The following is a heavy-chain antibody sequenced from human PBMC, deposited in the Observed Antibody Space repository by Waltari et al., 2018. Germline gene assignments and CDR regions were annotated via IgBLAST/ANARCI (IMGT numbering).Heavy chain of an antibody. CDR1: GASISTFS. CDR3: ARLEYCTGSNCYGDS. V-gene: IGHV4-4*07. J-gene: IGHJ4*02. D-gene: IGHD2-8*02. CDR2: INTSGST. Sequence: QVQLQESGPGLVRPSETLSLTCTVSGASISTFSWSWIRQPAGKGLEWIGRINTSGSTNQKPSLKIRITRSVDTSKNQFSLKLSSVTAADTAVYYCARLEYCTGSNCYGDSWGQGTLVTVSS.